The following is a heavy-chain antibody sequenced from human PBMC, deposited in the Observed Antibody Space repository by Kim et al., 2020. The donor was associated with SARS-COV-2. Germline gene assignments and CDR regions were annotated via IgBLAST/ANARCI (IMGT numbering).Heavy chain of an antibody. V-gene: IGHV1-69*13. Sequence: SVKVSCKASGGTFSSYAISWVRQAPGQGLEWMGGIIPIFGTANYAQKFQGRVTITADESTSTAYMELSSLRSEDAAVYYCARALWQLADARYYYYGMDFWGQGTTVTVSS. J-gene: IGHJ6*02. CDR3: ARALWQLADARYYYYGMDF. CDR2: IIPIFGTA. D-gene: IGHD6-6*01. CDR1: GGTFSSYA.